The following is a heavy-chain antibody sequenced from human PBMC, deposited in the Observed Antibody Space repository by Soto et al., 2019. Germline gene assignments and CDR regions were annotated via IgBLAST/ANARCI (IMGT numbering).Heavy chain of an antibody. CDR2: IYYSGST. CDR1: GGSISSGGYY. D-gene: IGHD3-3*01. J-gene: IGHJ4*02. CDR3: ARSLAIFGVGTGYYFDY. Sequence: LSLTCTVSGGSISSGGYYWSWIRQHPGKGLEWIGYIYYSGSTYYNPSLKSRVIISVDTSKNQFSLKLSSVTAADTAVYYCARSLAIFGVGTGYYFDYWGQGTLVTVSS. V-gene: IGHV4-31*03.